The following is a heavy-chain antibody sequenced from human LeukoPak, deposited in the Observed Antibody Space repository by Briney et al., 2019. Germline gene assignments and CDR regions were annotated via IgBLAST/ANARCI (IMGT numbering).Heavy chain of an antibody. CDR2: ISTYNDDT. D-gene: IGHD3-22*01. CDR1: GYTFTSYG. V-gene: IGHV1-18*01. J-gene: IGHJ4*02. Sequence: ASVKVSCKASGYTFTSYGISWVRQAPGQGLEWMGWISTYNDDTNYAQKLQGRVTMTTDTSTSTAYMELRSLRSDDTAMYYCARDEGGYYRSLYFAYWGQGALVTVSS. CDR3: ARDEGGYYRSLYFAY.